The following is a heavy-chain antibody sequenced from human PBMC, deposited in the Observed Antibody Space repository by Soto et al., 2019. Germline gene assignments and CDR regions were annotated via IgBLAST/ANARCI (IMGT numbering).Heavy chain of an antibody. J-gene: IGHJ4*02. V-gene: IGHV1-69*01. Sequence: VQLVQSGAEVQKPGSSVKVSCKASGGTFSSYAVSWVRQAPGQGLEWMGGFIPLLGSANYAGKFQGRVTITAGESATIAFVELSNLRSEDTALYYCAIGSTYSGEFDYWGQGTLVTVSS. CDR2: FIPLLGSA. CDR3: AIGSTYSGEFDY. CDR1: GGTFSSYA. D-gene: IGHD1-26*01.